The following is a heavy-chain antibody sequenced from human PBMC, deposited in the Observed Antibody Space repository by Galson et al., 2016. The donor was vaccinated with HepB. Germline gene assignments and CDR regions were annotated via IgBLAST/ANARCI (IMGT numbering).Heavy chain of an antibody. V-gene: IGHV3-30-3*01. CDR1: GFTFSTYA. J-gene: IGHJ4*02. Sequence: SLRLSCAASGFTFSTYAIHWVRQAPGKGLEWVIVISYGGGSHKYFADSVKGRFTISRDISKNTLYLQMNRLRIEDTAVYYCSPLPTGQQPYYFDYWGQGTLVTVSS. CDR3: SPLPTGQQPYYFDY. D-gene: IGHD6-13*01. CDR2: ISYGGGSHK.